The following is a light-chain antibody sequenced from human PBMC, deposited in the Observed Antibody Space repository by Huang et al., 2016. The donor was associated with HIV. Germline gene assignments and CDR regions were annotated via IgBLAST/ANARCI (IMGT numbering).Light chain of an antibody. CDR3: QQSYTLPLT. Sequence: DIQMTQSPTSLSASVGNRVALTCRTSQNISNYLNWYQEKPGKAPNLIHYAASRFISGDPSRFRGGESGSNFTLPITNLQPEDIGTYYCQQSYTLPLTFGPGTKVNVK. CDR1: QNISNY. J-gene: IGKJ3*01. CDR2: AAS. V-gene: IGKV1-39*01.